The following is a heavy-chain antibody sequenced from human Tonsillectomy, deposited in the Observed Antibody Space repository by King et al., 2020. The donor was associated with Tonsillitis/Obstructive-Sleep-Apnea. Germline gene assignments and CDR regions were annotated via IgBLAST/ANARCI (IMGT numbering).Heavy chain of an antibody. Sequence: QVQLQQWGAGLLKPSETLSLTCGVYGGSFSGYYWSWIRQPPGKGLEWIGEIIDSGGTNYNPSLKSRITISVDTSKSQFSLNLRSVTAADTAVYHGARGSYSDNAMDVWGQGTKGTVSS. V-gene: IGHV4-34*01. CDR3: ARGSYSDNAMDV. CDR1: GGSFSGYY. CDR2: IIDSGGT. D-gene: IGHD5-18*01. J-gene: IGHJ6*02.